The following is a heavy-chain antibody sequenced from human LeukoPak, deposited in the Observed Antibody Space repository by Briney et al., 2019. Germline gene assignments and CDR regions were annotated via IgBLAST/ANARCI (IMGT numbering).Heavy chain of an antibody. CDR1: GYTFTNYG. J-gene: IGHJ4*02. CDR3: ARDLKYNWNTRNQFDY. Sequence: ASVKVSCKASGYTFTNYGISWVRQAPGQGLEWMGWISAYNGNTNYAQKLQGRVTMTTDTSTNTAYMELRSLRSDDTAVYYCARDLKYNWNTRNQFDYWGQGTLVTVSS. V-gene: IGHV1-18*01. D-gene: IGHD1/OR15-1a*01. CDR2: ISAYNGNT.